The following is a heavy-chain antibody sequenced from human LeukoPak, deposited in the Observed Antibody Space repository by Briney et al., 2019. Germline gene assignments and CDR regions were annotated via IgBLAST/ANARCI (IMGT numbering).Heavy chain of an antibody. Sequence: ASVKVSCTASGGTFSSYAISWVRQAPGQGLEWMGGIIPIFGTANYAQKFQGRVTITADKSTSTAYMELSSLRSEDTAVYYCARGLSTKYGDYGPYDYWGQGTLVTVSS. CDR1: GGTFSSYA. CDR2: IIPIFGTA. V-gene: IGHV1-69*06. D-gene: IGHD4-17*01. CDR3: ARGLSTKYGDYGPYDY. J-gene: IGHJ4*02.